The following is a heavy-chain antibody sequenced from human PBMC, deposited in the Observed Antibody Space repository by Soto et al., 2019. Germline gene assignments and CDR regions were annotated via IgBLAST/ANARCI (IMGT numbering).Heavy chain of an antibody. V-gene: IGHV3-53*01. CDR2: IYRGGST. CDR1: GFTVSSNY. D-gene: IGHD3-3*01. J-gene: IGHJ3*02. CDR3: ARERSGFMRNAFDI. Sequence: GGSLRRSCAASGFTVSSNYMSWVRQAPGKGLEWVSVIYRGGSTYYADSVKGRFTISRDNSKNTLYLQMNSLRAEDTAVYYCARERSGFMRNAFDIWGQGTMVTVSS.